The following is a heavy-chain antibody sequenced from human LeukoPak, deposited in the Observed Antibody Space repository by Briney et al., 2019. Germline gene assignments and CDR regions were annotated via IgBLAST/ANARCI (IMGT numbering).Heavy chain of an antibody. V-gene: IGHV4-34*01. CDR2: IDHSGST. CDR1: GGSSSGYY. CDR3: ASDSTRGHYYYYMDV. D-gene: IGHD2-2*01. Sequence: PSETLSLTCAVYGGSSSGYYWSWIRQPPGKGLEWIGEIDHSGSTNYNPSLKSRVTISIDTSKNQFSLKLNSVTAADTAVYYCASDSTRGHYYYYMDVWGKGTTVTVSS. J-gene: IGHJ6*03.